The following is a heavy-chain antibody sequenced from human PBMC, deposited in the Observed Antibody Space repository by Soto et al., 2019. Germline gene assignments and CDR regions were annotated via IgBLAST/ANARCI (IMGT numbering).Heavy chain of an antibody. CDR2: TSVDGGDR. CDR1: GFTFSDYY. J-gene: IGHJ6*02. CDR3: ARPNGESMRYYHGMGV. Sequence: QVQLVESGGGLVKPGGSLTLSCVASGFTFSDYYMAWIRQTPGKGLEWVSYTSVDGGDRFYADSVKGRFTISRDNARKSLSLQMNSLRDEDTAVYYCARPNGESMRYYHGMGVWGQGTTVIVSS. V-gene: IGHV3-11*01. D-gene: IGHD3-10*01.